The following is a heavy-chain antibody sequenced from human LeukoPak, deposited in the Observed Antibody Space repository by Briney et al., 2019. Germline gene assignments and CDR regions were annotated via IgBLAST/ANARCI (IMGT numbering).Heavy chain of an antibody. J-gene: IGHJ5*01. CDR1: GFTFSSYW. V-gene: IGHV3-7*01. Sequence: GGSLRLSCAASGFTFSSYWMNWVRQAPGKGLEWVANIKQDGNEKHYEDSVKGRFSISRDNAKNSLHLQMDSLRAEDTAVYYCAKEGAYPIITYDSWGQGALVTVSS. CDR3: AKEGAYPIITYDS. CDR2: IKQDGNEK. D-gene: IGHD3-10*01.